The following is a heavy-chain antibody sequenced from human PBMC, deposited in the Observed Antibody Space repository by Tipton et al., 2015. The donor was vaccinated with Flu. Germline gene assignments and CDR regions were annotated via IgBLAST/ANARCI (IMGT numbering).Heavy chain of an antibody. CDR2: IKQDGSEK. V-gene: IGHV3-7*01. CDR3: ARKGGSSSSDDLDI. CDR1: EFTFSSYW. D-gene: IGHD2-15*01. Sequence: GSLRLSCAASEFTFSSYWMSWVRQAPGKGLEWVANIKQDGSEKYYVDSVKGRFTISRDNAENALYLQMNSLRAEDTAVYFCARKGGSSSSDDLDIWGQGTMVTVSS. J-gene: IGHJ3*02.